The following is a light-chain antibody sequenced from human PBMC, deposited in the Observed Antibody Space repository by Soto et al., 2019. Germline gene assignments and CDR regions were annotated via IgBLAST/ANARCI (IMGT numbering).Light chain of an antibody. CDR3: QPFDLLPT. CDR2: DAA. V-gene: IGKV1-33*01. CDR1: QDIKNF. Sequence: DIQMTQSPSSLSASVGDRVTITCQASQDIKNFLNWYQQKPGKAPKLLIYDAANLEAGVPSRFSGSGDGTDFSFTISSLQPEDIATYYWQPFDLLPTFGQGTNLEIK. J-gene: IGKJ2*01.